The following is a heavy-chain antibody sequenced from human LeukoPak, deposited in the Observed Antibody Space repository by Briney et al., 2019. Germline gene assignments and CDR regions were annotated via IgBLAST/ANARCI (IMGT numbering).Heavy chain of an antibody. CDR2: IKQDGSEK. Sequence: GGSLRLSCATSGFTFSSYSMTWVRQAPGKGLEWVAKIKQDGSEKNYVDSVKGRFTIPRDNTKNSLFLQMNSLRAEDTAVYYCARAMGTSYGFWSGSYTVSYFYYMDVWGKGTTVTVSS. J-gene: IGHJ6*03. CDR1: GFTFSSYS. D-gene: IGHD3-3*01. CDR3: ARAMGTSYGFWSGSYTVSYFYYMDV. V-gene: IGHV3-7*01.